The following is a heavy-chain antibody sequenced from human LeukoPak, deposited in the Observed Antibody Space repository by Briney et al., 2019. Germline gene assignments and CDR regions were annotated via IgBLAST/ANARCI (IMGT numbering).Heavy chain of an antibody. CDR3: ASEGTTGTTWGPDY. J-gene: IGHJ4*02. CDR2: IDSDGYST. V-gene: IGHV3-74*01. D-gene: IGHD1-1*01. CDR1: GFTFSTSW. Sequence: GGSQRLSCEGSGFTFSTSWMHWVRQAPGKGLVWVSRIDSDGYSTAYADSVKGRSTISRDNAKNTLYLQMNSLRAEDTAVYYCASEGTTGTTWGPDYWGQGTLVTVSS.